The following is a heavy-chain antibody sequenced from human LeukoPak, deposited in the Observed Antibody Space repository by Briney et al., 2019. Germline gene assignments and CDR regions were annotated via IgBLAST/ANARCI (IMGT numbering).Heavy chain of an antibody. CDR3: ARARGLRFLEWLPYYFDY. D-gene: IGHD3-3*01. Sequence: GESLKISCKGSGYSFTSYWIGWVRQMPGKGLEWMGIIYPSDSDTRYSPSFQGQVTISADKSISTAYLQWSSLKASDTAMYYCARARGLRFLEWLPYYFDYWGQGTLVTVSS. V-gene: IGHV5-51*01. CDR2: IYPSDSDT. CDR1: GYSFTSYW. J-gene: IGHJ4*02.